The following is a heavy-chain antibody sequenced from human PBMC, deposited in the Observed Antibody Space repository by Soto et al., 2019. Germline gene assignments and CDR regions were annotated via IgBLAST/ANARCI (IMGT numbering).Heavy chain of an antibody. D-gene: IGHD2-2*01. CDR2: INHSGST. V-gene: IGHV4-34*01. J-gene: IGHJ4*02. CDR3: ARRTKNIVVVPAANGALDY. Sequence: SETLSLTXAVYGGSFSGYYWSWIRQPPGKGLEWIGEINHSGSTNYNPSLKSRVTISVDTSKNQFSLKLSSVTAADTAVYYCARRTKNIVVVPAANGALDYWGQGTLVTVSS. CDR1: GGSFSGYY.